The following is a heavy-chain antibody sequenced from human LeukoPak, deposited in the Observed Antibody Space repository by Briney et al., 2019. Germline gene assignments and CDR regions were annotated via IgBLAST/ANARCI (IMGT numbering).Heavy chain of an antibody. J-gene: IGHJ5*02. V-gene: IGHV1-2*06. D-gene: IGHD4-11*01. CDR3: ARGPYSNYWFDP. CDR1: GYTFTGYY. CDR2: INPNSGGT. Sequence: ASVTVSCKASGYTFTGYYMHWVRQAPGQGLEWMGRINPNSGGTNYAQKFQGRVTITRDTSASTAYMELSSLRSEDTAVYFCARGPYSNYWFDPWGQGTLVTVSS.